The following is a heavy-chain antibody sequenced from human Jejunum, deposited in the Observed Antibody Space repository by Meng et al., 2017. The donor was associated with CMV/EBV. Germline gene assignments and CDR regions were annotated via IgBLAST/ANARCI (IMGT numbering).Heavy chain of an antibody. CDR2: TYYSGAT. CDR3: VRDNTVTGTTDS. V-gene: IGHV4-30-4*01. J-gene: IGHJ5*02. CDR1: GGSINNGDYY. Sequence: SGGSINNGDYYLSWIRQAPGKGLECLGFTYYSGATYSSPSLRGRLTISIDTSRNQFSLKLRSVTAADTAVYYCVRDNTVTGTTDSWGQGTLVTVSS. D-gene: IGHD1-7*01.